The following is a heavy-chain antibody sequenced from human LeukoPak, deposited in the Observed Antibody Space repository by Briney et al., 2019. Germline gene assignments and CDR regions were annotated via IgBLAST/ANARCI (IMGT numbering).Heavy chain of an antibody. J-gene: IGHJ5*02. D-gene: IGHD5-18*01. CDR2: IYYSGST. V-gene: IGHV4-59*01. CDR3: AREQHSYGSNWFDP. Sequence: SETLSLTCTVSGGSISSYYWSWIRQPPGKGLEWIGYIYYSGSTNYNPSLKSRVTISVDTSKNQFSLKLRSVTAADTAVYYCAREQHSYGSNWFDPWGQGTLVTVSS. CDR1: GGSISSYY.